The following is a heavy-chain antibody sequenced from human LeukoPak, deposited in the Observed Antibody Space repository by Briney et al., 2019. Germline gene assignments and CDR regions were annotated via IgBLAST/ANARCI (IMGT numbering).Heavy chain of an antibody. D-gene: IGHD3-22*01. V-gene: IGHV3-9*01. Sequence: PGRSLRLSCAASGFTFDDYAMHWVRHAPGKGLEWVSGISWNSGSIGYADSVKGRFTISRDNAKNSLYLQMNSLRAEDTALYYCAKIIRITMIVVVITTYFWGQGTLVTVSS. J-gene: IGHJ4*02. CDR3: AKIIRITMIVVVITTYF. CDR2: ISWNSGSI. CDR1: GFTFDDYA.